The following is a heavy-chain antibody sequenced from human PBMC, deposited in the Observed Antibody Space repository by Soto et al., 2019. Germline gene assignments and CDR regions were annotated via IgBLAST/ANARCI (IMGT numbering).Heavy chain of an antibody. CDR3: ARVSHDDYHGWFDH. Sequence: TLSLPCTVSGCSITTSGGCWSWIRQHPGKGLEWIGYISHSGITEYNPSLKSRLTLSIYTSKNQFSLEMNSVTAADTAVYFCARVSHDDYHGWFDHWGQGPPVTVSS. D-gene: IGHD4-17*01. V-gene: IGHV4-31*03. CDR2: ISHSGIT. J-gene: IGHJ5*02. CDR1: GCSITTSGGC.